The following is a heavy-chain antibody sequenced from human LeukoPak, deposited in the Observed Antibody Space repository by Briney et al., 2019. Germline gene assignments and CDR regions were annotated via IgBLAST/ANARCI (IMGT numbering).Heavy chain of an antibody. D-gene: IGHD6-13*01. CDR2: IYYSGST. CDR3: ARHVYSSSWYYYFDY. CDR1: GGSIGSSSYY. V-gene: IGHV4-39*01. J-gene: IGHJ4*02. Sequence: SETLSLTCTASGGSIGSSSYYWGWIRQPPGKGLEWIGSIYYSGSTYYNPSLKSRVTISVDTSKNQFSLKLSSVTAADTAVYYCARHVYSSSWYYYFDYWGQGTLVTVSS.